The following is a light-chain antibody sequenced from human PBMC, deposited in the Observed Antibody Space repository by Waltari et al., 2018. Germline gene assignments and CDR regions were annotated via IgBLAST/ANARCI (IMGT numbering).Light chain of an antibody. Sequence: ALRRRASQGVSSSLAWYQQKPGQAPRLLIYDASTRATGIPARFSGSGSGADFTLTINSLEPEDFALYYCQQRSNWPLTFGGGTTVEIK. CDR1: QGVSSS. CDR2: DAS. CDR3: QQRSNWPLT. V-gene: IGKV3-11*01. J-gene: IGKJ4*01.